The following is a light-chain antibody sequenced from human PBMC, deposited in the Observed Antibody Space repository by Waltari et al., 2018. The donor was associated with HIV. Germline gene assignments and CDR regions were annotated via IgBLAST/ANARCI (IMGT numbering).Light chain of an antibody. CDR1: SSDVGGYNY. CDR3: CSYAGRYTYV. V-gene: IGLV2-11*01. J-gene: IGLJ1*01. CDR2: DVT. Sequence: QSALTQPRSVSGSPGQSVTISCTGTSSDVGGYNYVPWYQHHPGKAPKFMIYDVTKRPSGVPDRFSGSKSGNTASLTISVLQAEDEADYYCCSYAGRYTYVFGTGTKVTVL.